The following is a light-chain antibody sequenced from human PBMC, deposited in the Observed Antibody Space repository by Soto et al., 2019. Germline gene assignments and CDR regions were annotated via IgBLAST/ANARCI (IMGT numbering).Light chain of an antibody. J-gene: IGKJ1*01. CDR3: QQYVTSPPT. V-gene: IGKV3-20*01. CDR1: QSVSNNY. Sequence: EIVLTQSPGTLSLSPGERATLSCRASQSVSNNYLAWYQQKPGQAPRLLIYGASTRATGIPARFSGSGSGTDFTLTISRLEPEDFAFYYCQQYVTSPPTFGQGTKVDI. CDR2: GAS.